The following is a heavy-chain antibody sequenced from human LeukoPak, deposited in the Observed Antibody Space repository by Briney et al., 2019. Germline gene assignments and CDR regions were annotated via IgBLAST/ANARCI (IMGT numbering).Heavy chain of an antibody. Sequence: GGSLRLSCAASGFTLSSYGMHWVRQAPGKGLEWVAFIRYDGSNKYYADSVKGRFTISRDNSKNTLYLQMNSLRAEDTAVYYCAKDSAYSGSYFHYWGQGTLVTVSS. J-gene: IGHJ4*02. CDR1: GFTLSSYG. CDR2: IRYDGSNK. V-gene: IGHV3-30*02. D-gene: IGHD1-26*01. CDR3: AKDSAYSGSYFHY.